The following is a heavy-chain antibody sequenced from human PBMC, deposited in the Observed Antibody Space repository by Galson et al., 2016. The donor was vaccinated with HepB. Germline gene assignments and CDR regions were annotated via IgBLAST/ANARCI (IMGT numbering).Heavy chain of an antibody. CDR1: GVSISGTNW. Sequence: SETLSLTCAVSGVSISGTNWWSWVRQPPGKGLEWIGEIYHSGSTNYNPSLQSRVTISVDTSKNQLSLNLNSVTAADTALYYCVRNGYYCLDAWGQGTTVTVSS. V-gene: IGHV4-4*02. CDR3: VRNGYYCLDA. CDR2: IYHSGST. J-gene: IGHJ6*02.